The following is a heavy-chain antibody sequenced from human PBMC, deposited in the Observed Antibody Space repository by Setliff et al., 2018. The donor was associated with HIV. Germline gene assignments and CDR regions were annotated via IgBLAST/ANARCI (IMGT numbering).Heavy chain of an antibody. CDR1: GGSISSNW. J-gene: IGHJ4*02. CDR3: AGQDLAEVRWYYMDY. D-gene: IGHD2-15*01. V-gene: IGHV4-4*02. CDR2: IYHSGST. Sequence: SETLSLTCAVSGGSISSNWWSWVRQSPGKGLEWIGEIYHSGSTHYNPSLQSRVTISVDKSKSQFSLKLNSVTAADTAVYYCAGQDLAEVRWYYMDYWGQGALVTVSS.